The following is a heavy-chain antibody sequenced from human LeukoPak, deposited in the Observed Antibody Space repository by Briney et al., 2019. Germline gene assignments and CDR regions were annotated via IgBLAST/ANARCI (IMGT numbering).Heavy chain of an antibody. CDR3: ARERADYYDSSGSPLQSGRDAFDI. J-gene: IGHJ3*02. CDR1: GGSISSGGYS. CDR2: IYHSGST. V-gene: IGHV4-30-2*01. Sequence: SETLSLTCAVSGGSISSGGYSRSWIRQPPGKGLEWIGYIYHSGSTYYNPSLKSRVTISVDRSKNQFSLKLSSVTAADTAVYYCARERADYYDSSGSPLQSGRDAFDIWGQGTMVTVSS. D-gene: IGHD3-22*01.